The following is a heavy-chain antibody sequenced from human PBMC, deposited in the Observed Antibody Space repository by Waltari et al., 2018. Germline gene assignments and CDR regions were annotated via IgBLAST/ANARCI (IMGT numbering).Heavy chain of an antibody. CDR2: ISYDGSNK. D-gene: IGHD1-26*01. CDR3: ASPSSGSYLYYMDV. V-gene: IGHV3-30-3*01. J-gene: IGHJ6*03. Sequence: QVQLVESGGGVVQPGRSLRLSCAASGFTFSSYAMHWVRQAPGKGLEWVAVISYDGSNKYYADSVKGRFTISRDKSKNRLYLQMNSLRAEDTAVYYWASPSSGSYLYYMDVWGKGTTVTISS. CDR1: GFTFSSYA.